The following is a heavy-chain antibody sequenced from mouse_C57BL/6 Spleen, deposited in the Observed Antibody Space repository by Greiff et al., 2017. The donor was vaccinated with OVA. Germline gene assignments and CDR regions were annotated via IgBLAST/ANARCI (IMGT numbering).Heavy chain of an antibody. Sequence: EVKLMESEGGLVQPGSSMKLSCTASGFTFSDYYMAWVRQVPEKGLEWVANINHDGSSTYYLDSLKSRFIISRDNAKNILYLQMSSLKSEDTATYYCARGPLLGYWGQGTTLTVST. CDR2: INHDGSST. V-gene: IGHV5-16*01. J-gene: IGHJ2*01. CDR3: ARGPLLGY. CDR1: GFTFSDYY.